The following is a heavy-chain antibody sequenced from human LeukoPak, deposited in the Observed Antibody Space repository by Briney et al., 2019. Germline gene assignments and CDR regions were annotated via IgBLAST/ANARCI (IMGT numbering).Heavy chain of an antibody. CDR2: ISSSSSYI. D-gene: IGHD4-23*01. V-gene: IGHV3-21*01. CDR1: GFTFSSYS. CDR3: ATKGNYGGVI. Sequence: SGGSLRLSCAASGFTFSSYSMNWVRQAPGKGLEWVSSISSSSSYIYYADSVKGRFTISRDNAKNSLYLQMNSLRAEDTAVYCCATKGNYGGVIWGQGTLVTVSS. J-gene: IGHJ4*02.